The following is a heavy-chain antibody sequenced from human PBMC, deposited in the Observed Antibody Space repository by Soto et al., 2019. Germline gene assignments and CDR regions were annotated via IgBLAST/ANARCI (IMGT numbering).Heavy chain of an antibody. Sequence: QVQLVQSGAEVKKPGASVKVSCKASGYTFTSYAMHWVRQAPGQRLEWMGWINAGNGNTKYSQKFQGRVTITRDTSASTAYMELSSLRSEDSAVYYCAREYYYDSSGYYAGFVYWGQGTLVTVSS. CDR2: INAGNGNT. V-gene: IGHV1-3*01. J-gene: IGHJ4*02. CDR3: AREYYYDSSGYYAGFVY. CDR1: GYTFTSYA. D-gene: IGHD3-22*01.